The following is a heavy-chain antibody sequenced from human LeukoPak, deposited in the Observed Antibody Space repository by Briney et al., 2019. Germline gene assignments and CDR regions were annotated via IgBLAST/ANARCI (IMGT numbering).Heavy chain of an antibody. CDR2: IYYSGST. CDR3: ARDDWNAVYYYYYGMDV. CDR1: GGSVSSGSYY. Sequence: SETLSLTCTVSGGSVSSGSYYWSWIRQPPGKGLEWIGYIYYSGSTNYNPSLKSRVTISVDTSKNQFSLKLSSVTAADTAVYYCARDDWNAVYYYYYGMDVWGKGTTVTVSS. V-gene: IGHV4-61*01. J-gene: IGHJ6*04. D-gene: IGHD1-1*01.